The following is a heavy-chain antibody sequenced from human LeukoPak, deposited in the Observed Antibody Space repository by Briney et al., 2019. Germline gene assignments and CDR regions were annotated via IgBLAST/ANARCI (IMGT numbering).Heavy chain of an antibody. Sequence: TGGSLRLSCSASGFTFRNYGVNWARQAPGKGLEWVSGTIGSGDSKFYADPVKGRFTISRDNSRNTLYLHMNSLRVDDTAVYYCASLDNDYGDYWGRGALVTVSS. J-gene: IGHJ4*02. CDR1: GFTFRNYG. D-gene: IGHD3-9*01. CDR3: ASLDNDYGDY. CDR2: TIGSGDSK. V-gene: IGHV3-23*01.